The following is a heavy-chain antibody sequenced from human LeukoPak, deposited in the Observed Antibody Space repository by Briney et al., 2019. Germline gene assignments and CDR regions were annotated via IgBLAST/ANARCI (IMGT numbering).Heavy chain of an antibody. CDR3: ARDGGSVGTTAVSFDY. CDR1: GFAFSFYS. V-gene: IGHV3-21*01. Sequence: PGGSLRLSCAASGFAFSFYSMNWVRQAPGKGLEWLSSISGTTTYIYYADSVKGRFTISRDNAKNSLFLEMSSLRAEDTAVYYCARDGGSVGTTAVSFDYWGQGTLVTVSS. D-gene: IGHD1-26*01. J-gene: IGHJ4*02. CDR2: ISGTTTYI.